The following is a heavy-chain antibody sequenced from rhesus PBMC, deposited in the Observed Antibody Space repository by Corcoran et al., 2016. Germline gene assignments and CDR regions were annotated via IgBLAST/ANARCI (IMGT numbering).Heavy chain of an antibody. Sequence: QVQLQESGPGLVKPSETLSLTCAVPGDSFSGYYWVGVRQPPGKGLEGSGYINERSGSTDYNPSLKSRVSSSMDTSKNQFSLKLTSVTAADTAVYYCAREGFSNWNYLDYWGQGVLVTVSS. V-gene: IGHV4-165*01. CDR1: GDSFSGYY. CDR2: INERSGST. D-gene: IGHD1-32*01. J-gene: IGHJ4*01. CDR3: AREGFSNWNYLDY.